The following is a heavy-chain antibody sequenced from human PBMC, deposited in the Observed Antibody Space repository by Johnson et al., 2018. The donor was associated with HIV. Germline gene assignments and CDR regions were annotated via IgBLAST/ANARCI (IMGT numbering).Heavy chain of an antibody. V-gene: IGHV3-30*02. CDR2: IRYDGSNK. CDR1: GFTFSTFG. CDR3: ARDAYYGSGSYSQRNTFDV. D-gene: IGHD3-10*01. Sequence: QVQLVESGGGVVQPGGSLRLSSAASGFTFSTFGMHWVRQAPGKGLVWVSFIRYDGSNKYYAYSVKGRFTIYIDNSKNTLYLQMNSLRPEDTAVYYCARDAYYGSGSYSQRNTFDVWGRGTMVAVSS. J-gene: IGHJ3*01.